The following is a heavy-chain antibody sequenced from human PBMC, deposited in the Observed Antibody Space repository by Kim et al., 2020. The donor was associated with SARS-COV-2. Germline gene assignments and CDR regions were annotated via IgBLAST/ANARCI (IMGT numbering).Heavy chain of an antibody. D-gene: IGHD6-6*01. Sequence: GGSLRLSCAASGFTFSSYGMHWVRQAPGKGLEWVAVISYDGSNKYYADSVKGRFTISRDNSKNTLYLQMNSLRAEDTAVYYCATVISSSSSRGDYYFDS. CDR1: GFTFSSYG. J-gene: IGHJ4*01. CDR2: ISYDGSNK. CDR3: ATVISSSSSRGDYYFDS. V-gene: IGHV3-30*03.